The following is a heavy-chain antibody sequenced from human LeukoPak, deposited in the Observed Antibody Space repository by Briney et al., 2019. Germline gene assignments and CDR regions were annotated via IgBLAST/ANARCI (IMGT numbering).Heavy chain of an antibody. CDR3: ARDPGLVGATPNRLDY. V-gene: IGHV1-46*01. Sequence: GASVKVSCKASGYTFTSYYMHWVRQAPGQGLEWMGIINPSGGSTSYAQKFQGRVTMTRDTSTSTVYMELSSLRSEDTAVYYCARDPGLVGATPNRLDYWGQGTLVTVSS. CDR1: GYTFTSYY. J-gene: IGHJ4*02. CDR2: INPSGGST. D-gene: IGHD1-26*01.